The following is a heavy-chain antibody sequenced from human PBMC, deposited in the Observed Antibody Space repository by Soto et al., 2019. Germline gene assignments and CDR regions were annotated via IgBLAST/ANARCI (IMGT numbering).Heavy chain of an antibody. CDR3: AKAYCGSTSCYVDY. CDR1: GFNFNSYA. J-gene: IGHJ4*02. D-gene: IGHD2-2*01. V-gene: IGHV3-23*01. Sequence: GSLRLSCAASGFNFNSYAMTWVRRAPGKGLEWVSFITSSSDYIYYADSVKGRFTISRDNSKNTLLLQMNSLRAEDTAVYYCAKAYCGSTSCYVDYWGQGTLVTVSS. CDR2: ITSSSDYI.